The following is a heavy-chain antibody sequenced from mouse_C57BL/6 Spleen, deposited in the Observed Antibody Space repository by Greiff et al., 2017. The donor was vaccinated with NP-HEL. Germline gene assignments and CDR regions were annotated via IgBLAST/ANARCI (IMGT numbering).Heavy chain of an antibody. V-gene: IGHV1-81*01. CDR1: GYTFTSYG. CDR2: IYPRSGNT. D-gene: IGHD2-3*01. Sequence: QVQLKESGAELARPGASVKLSCKASGYTFTSYGISWVKQRTGQGLEWIGEIYPRSGNTYYNEKFKGKATLTADKSSSTAYMELRSLTSEDSAVYFCARKGGYYVSYWYFDVWGTGTTVTVSS. J-gene: IGHJ1*03. CDR3: ARKGGYYVSYWYFDV.